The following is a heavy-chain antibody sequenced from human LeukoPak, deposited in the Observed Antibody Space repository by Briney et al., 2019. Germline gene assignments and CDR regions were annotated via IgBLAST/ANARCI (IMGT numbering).Heavy chain of an antibody. CDR3: AKIRWELRLRYYFDY. CDR1: GGTFNNSA. CDR2: IIPFLEIA. D-gene: IGHD1-26*01. Sequence: GASVKVSCKASGGTFNNSAISWVRQAPGQGLEWMGRIIPFLEIANYAQKFQGRVTITADKSTSTAYMELSSLRSEDTAVYYCAKIRWELRLRYYFDYWGQGTLVTVSS. J-gene: IGHJ4*02. V-gene: IGHV1-69*04.